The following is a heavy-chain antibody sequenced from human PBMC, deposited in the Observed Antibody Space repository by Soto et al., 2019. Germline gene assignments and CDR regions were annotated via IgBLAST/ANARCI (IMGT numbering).Heavy chain of an antibody. J-gene: IGHJ3*01. Sequence: GGSLRLSCAASGFIFSNYAMSWVRQAPGKGLEWVSAISSSGGVTYYADSVKGRFTISRDNSKNILYLQMNSLRAEDTAVYYCAKEGSXXXXXGSFDFWGXGTMVTVSS. CDR3: AKEGSXXXXXGSFDF. CDR1: GFIFSNYA. V-gene: IGHV3-23*01. D-gene: IGHD6-19*01. CDR2: ISSSGGVT.